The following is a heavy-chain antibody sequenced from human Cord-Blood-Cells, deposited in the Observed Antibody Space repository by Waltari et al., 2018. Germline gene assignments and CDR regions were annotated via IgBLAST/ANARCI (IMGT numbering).Heavy chain of an antibody. CDR1: GGSISSSSYY. V-gene: IGHV4-39*01. J-gene: IGHJ5*02. CDR2: IYYSGST. CDR3: ARHTRGGSPNWFDP. D-gene: IGHD2-2*01. Sequence: QLQLQGSGPGLVKPSETLSLTCPVSGGSISSSSYYWGWIRQPPGKGLEWIGSIYYSGSTYYNPSLKSRVTISVDTSKNQFSLKLSSVTAADTAVYYCARHTRGGSPNWFDPWGQGTLVTVSS.